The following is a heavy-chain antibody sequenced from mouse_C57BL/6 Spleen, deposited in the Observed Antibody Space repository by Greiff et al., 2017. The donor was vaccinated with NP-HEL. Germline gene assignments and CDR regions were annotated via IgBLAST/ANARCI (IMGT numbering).Heavy chain of an antibody. CDR2: ISSGSSTI. CDR1: GFTFSDYG. CDR3: ARIDYEDLGYAMYY. J-gene: IGHJ4*01. Sequence: DVKLVESGGGLVKPGGSLKLSCAASGFTFSDYGMHWVRQAPEKGLEWVAYISSGSSTIYYADTVKGRFTISRDNAKNTLFLQMTSLRSEDTAMYYSARIDYEDLGYAMYYWGQGTSVTVSS. D-gene: IGHD2-4*01. V-gene: IGHV5-17*01.